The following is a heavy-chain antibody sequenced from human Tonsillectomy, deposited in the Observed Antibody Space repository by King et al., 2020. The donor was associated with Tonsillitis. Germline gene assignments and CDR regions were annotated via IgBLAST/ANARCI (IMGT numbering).Heavy chain of an antibody. CDR2: IYYSGST. CDR3: ARGGDSARYCSGGSCYPYFDY. D-gene: IGHD2-15*01. V-gene: IGHV4-59*01. Sequence: QLQESGPGLVKPSETLSLTCTVSGGSISSYYWSWIRQPPGKGLEWIGYIYYSGSTNYNPSLKSRVTISVDTFKNQFSLKLRSVTDADTAVYYCARGGDSARYCSGGSCYPYFDYWGQGTLVTVSS. CDR1: GGSISSYY. J-gene: IGHJ4*02.